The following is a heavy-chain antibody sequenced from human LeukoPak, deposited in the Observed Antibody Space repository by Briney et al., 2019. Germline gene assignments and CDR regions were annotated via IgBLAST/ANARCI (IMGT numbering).Heavy chain of an antibody. J-gene: IGHJ4*02. CDR3: ATYPRYSSSPPFDY. V-gene: IGHV1-2*02. Sequence: GASVKVSCKASGYTFTGYYMHWVRQAPGQGLEWMGWINPNTGGTNYAQKLQGRVTMTRDTTISTAYMELSRLTSDDTAIYYCATYPRYSSSPPFDYWGQGTLVTVSS. CDR2: INPNTGGT. D-gene: IGHD6-6*01. CDR1: GYTFTGYY.